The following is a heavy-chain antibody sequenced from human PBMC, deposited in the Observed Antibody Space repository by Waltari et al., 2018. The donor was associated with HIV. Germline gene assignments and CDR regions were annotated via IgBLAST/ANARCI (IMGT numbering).Heavy chain of an antibody. D-gene: IGHD3-22*01. CDR3: ARRRDYDNSGHYYYFDY. J-gene: IGHJ4*02. CDR1: GASISSGGYY. Sequence: QVQLQESGPGLVKPSQTLSLTCTVSGASISSGGYYWSWIRQHPGKGLEWIGYIYYSGSTYYNPCLKSRVTISVDTSKNQFSLKMTSVTAADTAVYYCARRRDYDNSGHYYYFDYWGQGALVTVSS. V-gene: IGHV4-31*03. CDR2: IYYSGST.